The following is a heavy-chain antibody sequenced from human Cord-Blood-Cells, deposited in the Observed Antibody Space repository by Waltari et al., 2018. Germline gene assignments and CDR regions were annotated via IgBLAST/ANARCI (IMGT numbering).Heavy chain of an antibody. D-gene: IGHD6-6*01. CDR2: IKQDGSEK. CDR3: ARGLSRAARPYYFDY. CDR1: GSPFRSYW. Sequence: EVQLVESGGGLVQPGGSLRLSCAASGSPFRSYWMGWVRQAPGKGLEWVANIKQDGSEKYYVDSVKGRFTISRDNAKNSLYLQMNSLRAEDTAVYYCARGLSRAARPYYFDYWGQGTLVTVSS. V-gene: IGHV3-7*01. J-gene: IGHJ4*02.